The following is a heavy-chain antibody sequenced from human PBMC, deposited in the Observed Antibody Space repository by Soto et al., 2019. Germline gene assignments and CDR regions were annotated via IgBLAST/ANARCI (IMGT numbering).Heavy chain of an antibody. Sequence: HPGGSLRLSCAVSGFTVSTYGMHWVRQAPGKGLEWVAVISRDGGTKYYADSVKGRFTISRDNSRNTLFLEMNSLIGDDMAVYYCTGEVASGYWGQGSLVTVSS. J-gene: IGHJ4*02. V-gene: IGHV3-30*03. CDR2: ISRDGGTK. D-gene: IGHD2-8*02. CDR3: TGEVASGY. CDR1: GFTVSTYG.